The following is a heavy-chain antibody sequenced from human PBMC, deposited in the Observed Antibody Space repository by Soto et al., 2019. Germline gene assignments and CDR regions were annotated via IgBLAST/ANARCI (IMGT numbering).Heavy chain of an antibody. Sequence: ASVKVSCKASGYTFISYFITWVRQAPGQGLEWMGWISAYSGHTNYAQMYQGRVAMTTDTSTATVYMEMRSLGSDDTAVYYCERQNYYSGMDVWGQGTTVTVSS. CDR3: ERQNYYSGMDV. CDR1: GYTFISYF. V-gene: IGHV1-18*01. CDR2: ISAYSGHT. J-gene: IGHJ6*02.